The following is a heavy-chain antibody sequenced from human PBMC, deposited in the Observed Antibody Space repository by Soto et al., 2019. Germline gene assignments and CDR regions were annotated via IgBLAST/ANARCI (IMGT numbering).Heavy chain of an antibody. V-gene: IGHV1-18*01. J-gene: IGHJ3*02. Sequence: SVKVSCKASGGTFTSYGISWVRQAPGQGLEWMGWISAYNGNTNYAQKLQGRVTMTTDTSTSTAYMELRSLRSDDTAVYYCARRRAYCGGDCYWDDDAFDIWGQGTMVTVSS. CDR1: GGTFTSYG. D-gene: IGHD2-21*02. CDR2: ISAYNGNT. CDR3: ARRRAYCGGDCYWDDDAFDI.